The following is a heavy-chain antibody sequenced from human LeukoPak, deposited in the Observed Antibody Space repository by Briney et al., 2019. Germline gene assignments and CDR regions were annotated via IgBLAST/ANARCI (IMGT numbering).Heavy chain of an antibody. D-gene: IGHD1-26*01. CDR1: GGSISSSNW. J-gene: IGHJ4*02. V-gene: IGHV4-4*02. Sequence: SETLSLTCAVSGGSISSSNWWSWVRQPPGKGLEWIGEIYHSGSTNYNPSLKSRVTISVDKSKNQFSLRLSSVTAADTAVYYCARVSSGATTVDYWGQGTLVTVSS. CDR2: IYHSGST. CDR3: ARVSSGATTVDY.